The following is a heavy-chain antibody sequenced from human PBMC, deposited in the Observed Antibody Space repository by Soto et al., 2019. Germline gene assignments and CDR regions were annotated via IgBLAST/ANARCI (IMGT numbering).Heavy chain of an antibody. CDR2: ISYSGST. J-gene: IGHJ4*02. CDR3: ARGTSWQLPFDY. CDR1: SDSISSYY. V-gene: IGHV4-59*01. Sequence: SETLSLTCTVSSDSISSYYWSWIRQPPGKRLEWIGYISYSGSTDYNPSLKSRVTISGDTSKNQFSLKVSSVTAADTAVYYCARGTSWQLPFDYWGQGTLVTAPQ. D-gene: IGHD6-13*01.